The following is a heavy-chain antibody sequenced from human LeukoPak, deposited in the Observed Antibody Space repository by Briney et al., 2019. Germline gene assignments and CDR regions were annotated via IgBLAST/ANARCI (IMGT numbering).Heavy chain of an antibody. CDR3: ARVGVAAGTTTIKRGFDY. J-gene: IGHJ4*02. Sequence: SVKVSCKASGGTFSSYAISWVRQAPGQGLEWMGGIIPIFGTANYAQKFQGRVTITADESTSTAYMELSSLRSEDTAVYYCARVGVAAGTTTIKRGFDYWGQGTLVTVSS. CDR2: IIPIFGTA. V-gene: IGHV1-69*01. D-gene: IGHD6-13*01. CDR1: GGTFSSYA.